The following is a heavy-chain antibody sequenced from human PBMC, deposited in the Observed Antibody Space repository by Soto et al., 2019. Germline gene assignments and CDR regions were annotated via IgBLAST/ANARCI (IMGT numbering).Heavy chain of an antibody. V-gene: IGHV3-15*01. J-gene: IGHJ4*02. D-gene: IGHD5-12*01. CDR2: IKSKTDGGTT. Sequence: PGGSLRLSCAASGFTFSNAWMSWVRQAPGKGLEWVGRIKSKTDGGTTDYAAPVKGRFTISRDDSKNTLYLQMNSLKTEDTAVYYXTTVFSLWGYSGYDAPLWGQGTLVTVSS. CDR1: GFTFSNAW. CDR3: TTVFSLWGYSGYDAPL.